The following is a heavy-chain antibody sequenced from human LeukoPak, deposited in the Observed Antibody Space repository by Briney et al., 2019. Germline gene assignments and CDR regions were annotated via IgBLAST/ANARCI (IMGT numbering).Heavy chain of an antibody. D-gene: IGHD5-12*01. J-gene: IGHJ4*02. Sequence: PGGSLRLSCAASGFTFSSYWMHWVRQAPGKGLVWVSRISSDGSSTSYADSVKGRFTISRDNAKNTLYLQMNSLRAEDTAVYYCASEQPNSGYIYYWGQGTLVTVSS. CDR3: ASEQPNSGYIYY. V-gene: IGHV3-74*01. CDR1: GFTFSSYW. CDR2: ISSDGSST.